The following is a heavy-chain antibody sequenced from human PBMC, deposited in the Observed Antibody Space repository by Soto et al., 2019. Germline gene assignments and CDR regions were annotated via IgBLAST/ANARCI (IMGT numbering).Heavy chain of an antibody. CDR2: IIPMCGTA. D-gene: IGHD5-18*01. J-gene: IGHJ4*02. V-gene: IGHV1-69*12. Sequence: QVQLVQSGAEVKKPESSVKVSCKAPGGTFSTYAISWVQQAPGQGLEWMGGIIPMCGTANYAQRFQDRVTITADESTNTVYMELSSLRSEDTAVYFCASGIQLWLRRINNGYSGWGQGTLVTVSS. CDR3: ASGIQLWLRRINNGYSG. CDR1: GGTFSTYA.